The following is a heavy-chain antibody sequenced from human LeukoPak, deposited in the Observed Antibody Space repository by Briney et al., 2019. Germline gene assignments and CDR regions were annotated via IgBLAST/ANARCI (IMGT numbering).Heavy chain of an antibody. D-gene: IGHD6-19*01. CDR3: ARGSDGWFAFDY. J-gene: IGHJ4*02. Sequence: PGGSLRLSCAASGFSFSDYYMSWVRQAPGKGLEWVSIIYTTGGKYYADSVKGRFTISRDNSKHTLYLQMNSLRAEDTAVYYCARGSDGWFAFDYWSQGILVTVSS. CDR2: IYTTGGK. V-gene: IGHV3-66*01. CDR1: GFSFSDYY.